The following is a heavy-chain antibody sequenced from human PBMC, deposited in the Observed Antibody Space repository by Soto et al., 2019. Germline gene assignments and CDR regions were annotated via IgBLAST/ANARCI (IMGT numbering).Heavy chain of an antibody. Sequence: GGSLRLSCTASGFTFGDYAMSWFRQAPGKGLEWVGFIRSKAYGGTTEYAASVKGRFTISRDDSKSIAYLQMNSLKTEDTAVYYCTRGITDESDYYYYYMDVWGKGTTVTVSS. CDR3: TRGITDESDYYYYYMDV. D-gene: IGHD3-10*01. V-gene: IGHV3-49*03. CDR2: IRSKAYGGTT. CDR1: GFTFGDYA. J-gene: IGHJ6*03.